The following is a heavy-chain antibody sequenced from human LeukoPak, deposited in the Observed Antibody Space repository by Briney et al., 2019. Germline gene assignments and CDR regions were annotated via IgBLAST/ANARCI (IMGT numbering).Heavy chain of an antibody. CDR2: MNPNSGNT. V-gene: IGHV1-8*01. D-gene: IGHD3-3*01. CDR3: AGGTYDFWSGYSNFDC. J-gene: IGHJ4*02. Sequence: GASVKVSCKASGYTFTSYDINWVRQATGQGLEWMGWMNPNSGNTGYAQKFQGRVTMTRNTSISTAYMELSSLRSEDTAVYYCAGGTYDFWSGYSNFDCWGQGTLVTVSS. CDR1: GYTFTSYD.